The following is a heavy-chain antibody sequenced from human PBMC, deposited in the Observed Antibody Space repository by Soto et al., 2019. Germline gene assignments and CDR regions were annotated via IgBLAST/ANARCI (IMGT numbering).Heavy chain of an antibody. CDR2: ISYDGSNK. D-gene: IGHD5-12*01. CDR3: AKDRDGYNRAGGANWFDP. J-gene: IGHJ5*02. V-gene: IGHV3-30*18. Sequence: SLRLSCAASGFTFSSYGMHWVRQAPGKGLEWVAVISYDGSNKYYADSVKGRFTISRDNSKNTLYLQMNSLRAEDTAVYYCAKDRDGYNRAGGANWFDPWGQGTLVTVSS. CDR1: GFTFSSYG.